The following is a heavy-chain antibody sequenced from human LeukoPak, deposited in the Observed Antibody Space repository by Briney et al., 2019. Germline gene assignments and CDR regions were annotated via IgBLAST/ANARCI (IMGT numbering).Heavy chain of an antibody. D-gene: IGHD1-26*01. V-gene: IGHV3-23*01. CDR3: AKDGSPYSGSYWAFDI. Sequence: PGGSLRLSCAASGFTFSSYAMSWVRQAPGKGLEWVSAISGSGGSTYYADSVKGRFTISRDNSKNTLYLQMNSLRAEDTAVYYCAKDGSPYSGSYWAFDIWGQGTMVTVSS. CDR1: GFTFSSYA. CDR2: ISGSGGST. J-gene: IGHJ3*02.